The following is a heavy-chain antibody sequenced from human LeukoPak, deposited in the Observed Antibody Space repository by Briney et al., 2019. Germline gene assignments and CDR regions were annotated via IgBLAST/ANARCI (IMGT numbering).Heavy chain of an antibody. J-gene: IGHJ4*02. CDR2: ISGSSSYT. V-gene: IGHV3-11*03. CDR3: ATRGFTYGFHY. CDR1: GFTFSDNY. Sequence: GGSLRLSCAASGFTFSDNYMSWIRQAPGMGLEWVSYISGSSSYTNYADSVKGRFTISRDNAKNSLFLQMNSLRAEDTAVYYCATRGFTYGFHYWGQGTLVTVSS. D-gene: IGHD5-18*01.